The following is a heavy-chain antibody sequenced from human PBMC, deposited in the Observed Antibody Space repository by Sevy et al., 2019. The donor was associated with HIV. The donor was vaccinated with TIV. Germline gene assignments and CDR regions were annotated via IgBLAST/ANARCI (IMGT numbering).Heavy chain of an antibody. Sequence: ASVKVSCKASGGTFSSYAISWVRQAPGQGLEWMGGIIPIFGTANYAQKFQGRVTITADKSTSTAYMELSSLRSEDTAVYYCASRRIAAAGDYYYYMDVWGKGTTVTVSS. CDR3: ASRRIAAAGDYYYYMDV. CDR2: IIPIFGTA. CDR1: GGTFSSYA. V-gene: IGHV1-69*06. D-gene: IGHD6-13*01. J-gene: IGHJ6*03.